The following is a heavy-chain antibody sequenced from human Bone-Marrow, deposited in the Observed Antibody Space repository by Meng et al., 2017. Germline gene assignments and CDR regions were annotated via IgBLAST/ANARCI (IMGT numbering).Heavy chain of an antibody. D-gene: IGHD1-26*01. CDR1: GGSISSSSYY. Sequence: SETLSLTCTVSGGSISSSSYYWGWIRQPPGKGLEWIGSIYYSGSTYYNPSLKSRVTISVDTSKNQFSLKLSSVTAADTAVYYCARGYRNPRGAFDIWGQGTMVTVSS. CDR3: ARGYRNPRGAFDI. CDR2: IYYSGST. J-gene: IGHJ3*02. V-gene: IGHV4-39*07.